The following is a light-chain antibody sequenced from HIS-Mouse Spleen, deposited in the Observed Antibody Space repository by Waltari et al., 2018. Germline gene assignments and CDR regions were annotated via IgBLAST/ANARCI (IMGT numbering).Light chain of an antibody. V-gene: IGLV1-44*01. Sequence: QSVLTQPPSASGTPGQRVTISCSGSSSNIGSNTVNWYQQLQGTAPKLHIYSNNRRPSGVPHRCSGSKSGTSASLAISGLQSEDEADDYCAAWDDSLNGPVFGGGTQLTAL. CDR2: SNN. CDR1: SSNIGSNT. J-gene: IGLJ7*02. CDR3: AAWDDSLNGPV.